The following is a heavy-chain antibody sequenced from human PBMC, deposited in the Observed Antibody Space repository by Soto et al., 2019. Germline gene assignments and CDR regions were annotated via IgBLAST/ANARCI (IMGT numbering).Heavy chain of an antibody. CDR2: ISNDGSNT. Sequence: QAGGSLRLSCVASGFTFTDYHMYWVRQAPGKGLEWVSIISNDGSNTYSAESVKGRFTMSRDNSKNTLYLQMNSLRLEDTAIYFCARDHKWATFGVLTQYGMDVWGQGTTVTVSS. CDR1: GFTFTDYH. D-gene: IGHD3-3*01. CDR3: ARDHKWATFGVLTQYGMDV. V-gene: IGHV3-30*03. J-gene: IGHJ6*02.